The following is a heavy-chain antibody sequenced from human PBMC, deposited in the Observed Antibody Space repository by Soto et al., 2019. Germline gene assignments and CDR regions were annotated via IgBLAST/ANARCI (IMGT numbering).Heavy chain of an antibody. J-gene: IGHJ4*02. V-gene: IGHV3-30*18. D-gene: IGHD3-10*01. Sequence: QVQLVESGGGVVQPGRSLRLSCAASGFTFSTYGMHWVRQAPGKGLEWVAVISYDGSITHYADSLKGRFTISRDNSKNTLFLQIYSLSAEDTAVYYCAKDLFMAPAVTAIHDYLGQGTLVTVSS. CDR3: AKDLFMAPAVTAIHDY. CDR2: ISYDGSIT. CDR1: GFTFSTYG.